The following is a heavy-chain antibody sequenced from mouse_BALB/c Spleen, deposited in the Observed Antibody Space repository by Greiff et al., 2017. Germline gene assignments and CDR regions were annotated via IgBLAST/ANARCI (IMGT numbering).Heavy chain of an antibody. Sequence: VMLVESGAELARPGASVKLSCKASGYTFTDYYINWVKQRTGQGLEWIGEIYPGSGNTYYNEKFKGKATLTADKSSSTAYMQLSSLTSEDSAVYFCARSGDPLYAMDYWGQGTSVTVSS. J-gene: IGHJ4*01. CDR1: GYTFTDYY. CDR2: IYPGSGNT. V-gene: IGHV1-77*01. D-gene: IGHD3-1*01. CDR3: ARSGDPLYAMDY.